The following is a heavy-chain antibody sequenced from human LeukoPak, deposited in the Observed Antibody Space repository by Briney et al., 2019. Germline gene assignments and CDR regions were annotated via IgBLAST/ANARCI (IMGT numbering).Heavy chain of an antibody. CDR1: GGSISTYY. J-gene: IGHJ4*02. V-gene: IGHV4-59*08. D-gene: IGHD5-12*01. CDR2: VFYIGST. CDR3: ARRANSGSRGFDY. Sequence: SETLSLTCTVSGGSISTYYWTWIRQPPGKGLEWIGYVFYIGSTSYNPSLKSRLTISVDTSKNQFSLKVSSVTAADTAVYYCARRANSGSRGFDYWGQGTLVTVSS.